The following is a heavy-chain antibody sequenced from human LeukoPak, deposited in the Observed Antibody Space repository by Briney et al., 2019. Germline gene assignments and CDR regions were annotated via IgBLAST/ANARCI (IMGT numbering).Heavy chain of an antibody. CDR3: ARGGPQWLVLRKRFYFDS. CDR2: INSGGGST. CDR1: GYTFTSYY. J-gene: IGHJ4*02. D-gene: IGHD6-19*01. Sequence: GASVKVSCKASGYTFTSYYMHWVRQAPGQGLEWMGLINSGGGSTSYAQKFQGRVTMTRDTSTSTVYMELSSLRSEDTAVYFCARGGPQWLVLRKRFYFDSWGQGTLVTVSS. V-gene: IGHV1-46*01.